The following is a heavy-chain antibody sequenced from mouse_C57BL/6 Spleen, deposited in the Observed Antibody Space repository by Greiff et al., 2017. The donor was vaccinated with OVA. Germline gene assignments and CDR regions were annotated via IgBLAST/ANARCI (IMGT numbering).Heavy chain of an antibody. Sequence: QVQLKQPGAELVKPGASVKVSCKASGYTFTSYWMHWVKQRPGQGLEWIGRIHPSDSDTNYNQKFKGKATLTVDKSSSTAYMQLSSLTSEDSAVYYCAIGDYGNSFAYWGQGTLVTVSA. CDR2: IHPSDSDT. CDR1: GYTFTSYW. J-gene: IGHJ3*01. D-gene: IGHD2-1*01. CDR3: AIGDYGNSFAY. V-gene: IGHV1-74*01.